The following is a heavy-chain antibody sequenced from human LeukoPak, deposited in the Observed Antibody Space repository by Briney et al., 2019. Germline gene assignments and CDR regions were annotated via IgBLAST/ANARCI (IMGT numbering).Heavy chain of an antibody. J-gene: IGHJ6*03. CDR3: ARDWSVQTYYYMDV. CDR2: IYTSGST. D-gene: IGHD1-1*01. CDR1: GGSISSYY. Sequence: PSETLSLTCTVSGGSISSYYWSWIRQPAGKGLEWIGRIYTSGSTNYNPSLKSRVTMSVDTSKTQFSLKLSSVTAADTAVYYCARDWSVQTYYYMDVWGKGTTVTVSS. V-gene: IGHV4-4*07.